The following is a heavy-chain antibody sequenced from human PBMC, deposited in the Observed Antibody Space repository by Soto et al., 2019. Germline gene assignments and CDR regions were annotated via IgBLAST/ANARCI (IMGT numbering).Heavy chain of an antibody. CDR1: EFTFSRYW. V-gene: IGHV3-7*04. CDR3: ARAMGTDGWSNHPFDI. Sequence: GGSLRLSCAASEFTFSRYWMDWVRQAPRKGLEWVATIKHDGSEKYYVDSVKGRFIISRDNAKNSVLLQMNGLRVEDTAVYFCARAMGTDGWSNHPFDIWGQGTMVTVSS. CDR2: IKHDGSEK. D-gene: IGHD6-19*01. J-gene: IGHJ3*02.